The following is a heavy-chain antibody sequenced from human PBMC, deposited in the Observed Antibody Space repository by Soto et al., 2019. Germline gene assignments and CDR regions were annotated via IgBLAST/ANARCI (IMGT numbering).Heavy chain of an antibody. D-gene: IGHD3-9*01. CDR2: ISYDGSNK. CDR3: AKSYYDILTGLVYYYGMDV. Sequence: GESLKISCAASGFTFSSYGMHWVRQAPGKGLEWVAVISYDGSNKYYADSVKGRFTISSDNSKNTLYLQMNSLRAEDTAVYYCAKSYYDILTGLVYYYGMDVWGQGTTVTVSS. J-gene: IGHJ6*02. V-gene: IGHV3-30*18. CDR1: GFTFSSYG.